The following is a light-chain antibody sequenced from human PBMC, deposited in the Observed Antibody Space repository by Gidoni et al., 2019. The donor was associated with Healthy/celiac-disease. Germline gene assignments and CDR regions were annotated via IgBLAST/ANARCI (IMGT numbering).Light chain of an antibody. J-gene: IGKJ5*01. CDR2: GAS. Sequence: EIVMTQPPATLSVSPGARATLSCRASQSVSSNLAWYQQKPGQAPRLLIYGASTRATGIPARFSGRGSGTEFTLTISSLQSEDFAVYYCQQYNNWPITFGQGTRLEIK. CDR3: QQYNNWPIT. V-gene: IGKV3-15*01. CDR1: QSVSSN.